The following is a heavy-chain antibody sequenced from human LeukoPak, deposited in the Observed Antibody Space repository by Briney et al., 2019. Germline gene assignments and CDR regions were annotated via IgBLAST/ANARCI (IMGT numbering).Heavy chain of an antibody. Sequence: PGGSLRLSCAASEFTFSGYWMHWVRQAPGKGLVWVSRIKSDGSASTYADSVKGRFAISRDNAKNTLYLQMNSLRVEDTAVYYCARGDRFDPWGQGTLVTVSS. CDR1: EFTFSGYW. V-gene: IGHV3-74*01. CDR3: ARGDRFDP. J-gene: IGHJ5*02. CDR2: IKSDGSAS. D-gene: IGHD2-21*02.